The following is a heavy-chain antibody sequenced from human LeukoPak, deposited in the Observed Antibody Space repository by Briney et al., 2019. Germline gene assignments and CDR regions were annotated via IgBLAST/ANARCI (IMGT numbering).Heavy chain of an antibody. J-gene: IGHJ4*02. Sequence: PGGSLRLSCAASGFTFTTYAMSGVRQAPGKGLEWVSEISGSGGDTYYADSVKGRITISRDNPKNTLYLQMNSLRAEDTAVYYCAKEVRVSSGWYSDYWGQGTLVTVSS. CDR2: ISGSGGDT. CDR1: GFTFTTYA. CDR3: AKEVRVSSGWYSDY. D-gene: IGHD6-19*01. V-gene: IGHV3-23*01.